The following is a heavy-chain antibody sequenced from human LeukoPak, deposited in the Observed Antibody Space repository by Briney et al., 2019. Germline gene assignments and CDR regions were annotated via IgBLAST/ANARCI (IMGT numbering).Heavy chain of an antibody. CDR1: GYTFTSYD. V-gene: IGHV1-8*01. J-gene: IGHJ4*02. CDR3: ARGGGSSFPGDY. Sequence: ASVKVSCKASGYTFTSYDINCVRQATGQGLEWVGWMNPNRGNTGYAQKFQGRITMTRNTSITTAYMELSKLVSEDTAVYYCARGGGSSFPGDYWGQGTLVTVSS. CDR2: MNPNRGNT. D-gene: IGHD6-13*01.